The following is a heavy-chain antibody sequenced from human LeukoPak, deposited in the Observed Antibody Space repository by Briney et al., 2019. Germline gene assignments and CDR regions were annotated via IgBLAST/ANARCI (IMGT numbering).Heavy chain of an antibody. Sequence: GRSLRLSCAASGSTFSGYGMHWVRQAPGKGLEWVAVISYDGSNKYYADSVKGRFTISRDNSKNTLYLQMNSLRAEDTAVYYCAKALSKLELTYFDYWGQGTLVTVSS. CDR2: ISYDGSNK. D-gene: IGHD1-7*01. V-gene: IGHV3-30*18. J-gene: IGHJ4*02. CDR1: GSTFSGYG. CDR3: AKALSKLELTYFDY.